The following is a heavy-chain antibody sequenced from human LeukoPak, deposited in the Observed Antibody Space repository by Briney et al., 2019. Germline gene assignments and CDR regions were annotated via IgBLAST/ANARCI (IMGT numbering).Heavy chain of an antibody. V-gene: IGHV5-51*01. Sequence: GESLKISCKGSGYSFTNYWVGWVRQMPGKGLEWMGIIYPGNSDTRYSPSFQGQVTISADKSISTAYLQWSSLKASDTAMYYCARQKVTTGDLHYFDYWGQGTLVTVSS. CDR2: IYPGNSDT. CDR1: GYSFTNYW. J-gene: IGHJ4*02. CDR3: ARQKVTTGDLHYFDY. D-gene: IGHD4-17*01.